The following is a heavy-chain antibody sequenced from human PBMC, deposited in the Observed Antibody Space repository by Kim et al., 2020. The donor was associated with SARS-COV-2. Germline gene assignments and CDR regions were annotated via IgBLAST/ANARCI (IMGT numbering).Heavy chain of an antibody. Sequence: DAVKGRFTISRDNSKNTLYLQMNSLRPEDTALYYCAKDLISHGVNDAFDIWGQGTMVTVSS. D-gene: IGHD3-10*01. J-gene: IGHJ3*02. V-gene: IGHV3-30*02. CDR3: AKDLISHGVNDAFDI.